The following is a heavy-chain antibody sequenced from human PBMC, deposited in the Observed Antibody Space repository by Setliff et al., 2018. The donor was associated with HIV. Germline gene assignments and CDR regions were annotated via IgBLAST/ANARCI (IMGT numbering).Heavy chain of an antibody. CDR2: ISVYNGFT. V-gene: IGHV1-18*01. CDR1: GYTFTSYG. J-gene: IGHJ4*02. Sequence: ASVKVSCKASGYTFTSYGLSWVRQAPGQGLEWMGWISVYNGFTNYAQKLQGRVTMTTDTSTSTAYLDLRSLTSDDTAVYFCARDWDIWDYFDYWGQGTLVTVSS. D-gene: IGHD3-16*01. CDR3: ARDWDIWDYFDY.